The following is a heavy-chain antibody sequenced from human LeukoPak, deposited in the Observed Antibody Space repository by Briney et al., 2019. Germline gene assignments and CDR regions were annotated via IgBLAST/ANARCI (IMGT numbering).Heavy chain of an antibody. Sequence: GGSLRLSCAASGFTFSDYYMNWIRQAPGKGLEWVSYISSSGSPIYYADSVKGRFTISRDNAKNSLYLQMNSLRAEDTAVYYCARGLFDYTEWELVDAFDIWGQGTMVTVSS. D-gene: IGHD1-26*01. CDR3: ARGLFDYTEWELVDAFDI. CDR1: GFTFSDYY. V-gene: IGHV3-11*01. CDR2: ISSSGSPI. J-gene: IGHJ3*02.